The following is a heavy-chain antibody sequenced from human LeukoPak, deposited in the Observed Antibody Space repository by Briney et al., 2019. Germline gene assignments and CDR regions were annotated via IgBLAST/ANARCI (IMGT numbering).Heavy chain of an antibody. Sequence: PGGSLRLSCAASGFNFSNYWMTWVRQAPGKGLEWVANIKQDGTEKYYVDSVKGRFTISKDNAKNSLYLQMNSLRAEDTAVYYCARASVGGTYFPDYWGQGTLVTVSS. D-gene: IGHD1/OR15-1a*01. CDR3: ARASVGGTYFPDY. CDR1: GFNFSNYW. J-gene: IGHJ4*02. CDR2: IKQDGTEK. V-gene: IGHV3-7*04.